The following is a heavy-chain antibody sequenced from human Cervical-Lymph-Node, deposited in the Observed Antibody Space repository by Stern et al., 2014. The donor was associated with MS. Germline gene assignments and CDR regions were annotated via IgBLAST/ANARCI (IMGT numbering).Heavy chain of an antibody. CDR1: GGTFSSDE. V-gene: IGHV1-69*01. CDR3: ARGGTISGVAIRSYGLDV. CDR2: IIPLFGTV. J-gene: IGHJ6*02. D-gene: IGHD3-3*01. Sequence: QVQLVQSGAEVKKPGSSGKVSCKASGGTFSSDEINWVRKAPGQGLEWIGHIIPLFGTVDNAQKFEGRVTITADESTSTVNMELSSLRSEDTAVYYCARGGTISGVAIRSYGLDVWGQGTTVTVSS.